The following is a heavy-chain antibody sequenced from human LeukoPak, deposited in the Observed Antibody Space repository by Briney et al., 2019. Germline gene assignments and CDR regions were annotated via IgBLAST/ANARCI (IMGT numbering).Heavy chain of an antibody. CDR2: IYYSGST. Sequence: KTSETLSLTCTVSGGSISSYYWSWIRQPPGKGLEWIGYIYYSGSTNYNPSLKSRVTISVDTSKNQFSLKLSSVTAADTAVYYCASSGGEMSATSDHWGQGTLVIVSS. J-gene: IGHJ4*02. V-gene: IGHV4-59*01. CDR1: GGSISSYY. D-gene: IGHD5-24*01. CDR3: ASSGGEMSATSDH.